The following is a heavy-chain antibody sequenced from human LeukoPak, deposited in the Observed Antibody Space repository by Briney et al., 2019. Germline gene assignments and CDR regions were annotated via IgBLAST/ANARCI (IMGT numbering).Heavy chain of an antibody. Sequence: PSETLSLTCTVSGGSLTSYYWSWVRQTPGKGLEGIGDVYYSGSTNYNPSLTSRGTISVDMSKNQYSLRLNSVTAADTALYYCARAGYSSGFYYFDYWGQGTLVTVSA. J-gene: IGHJ4*01. CDR2: VYYSGST. CDR1: GGSLTSYY. V-gene: IGHV4-59*01. CDR3: ARAGYSSGFYYFDY. D-gene: IGHD2-15*01.